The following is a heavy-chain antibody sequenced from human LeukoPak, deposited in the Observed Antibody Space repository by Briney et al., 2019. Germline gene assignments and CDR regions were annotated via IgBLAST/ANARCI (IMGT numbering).Heavy chain of an antibody. CDR2: MSSSRNTI. D-gene: IGHD5-24*01. CDR3: AGGRPMDY. J-gene: IGHJ4*02. CDR1: GFTFNTHS. Sequence: GGSLRLSCAASGFTFNTHSMNWIRQAPGKGLEWIAYMSSSRNTIYYADSVKGRLTISRDNAKNSLYLQMNSQRAEDTAVYYCAGGRPMDYWGQGALVTVSS. V-gene: IGHV3-48*04.